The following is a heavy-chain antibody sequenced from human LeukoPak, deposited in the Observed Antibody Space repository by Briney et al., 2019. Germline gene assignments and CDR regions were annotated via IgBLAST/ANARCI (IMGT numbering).Heavy chain of an antibody. V-gene: IGHV3-23*01. Sequence: GGSLRLSCAASGFTFSSYAMSWVRQAPGKGLEWVSAISGSGGSTYYADSVKGRFTISRDNSKNTLYLQMNSLRAEDTAVYYCARVVIMYYYYYMDVWGKGTTVTVSS. D-gene: IGHD3-16*02. CDR1: GFTFSSYA. CDR3: ARVVIMYYYYYMDV. J-gene: IGHJ6*03. CDR2: ISGSGGST.